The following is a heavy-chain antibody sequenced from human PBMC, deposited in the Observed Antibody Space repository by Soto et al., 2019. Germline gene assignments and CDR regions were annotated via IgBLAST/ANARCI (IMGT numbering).Heavy chain of an antibody. D-gene: IGHD3-22*01. J-gene: IGHJ6*02. Sequence: ASVKVSCKASGYTFTGYYMHWVRQAPGQGLEWMGWINPNSGGTNYAQKFQGWVTMTRDTSISTACMELSRLRSDDTAVYYCARGRAIGGGYYPKGRYGMDVWGQGTTVTVSS. CDR1: GYTFTGYY. CDR3: ARGRAIGGGYYPKGRYGMDV. V-gene: IGHV1-2*04. CDR2: INPNSGGT.